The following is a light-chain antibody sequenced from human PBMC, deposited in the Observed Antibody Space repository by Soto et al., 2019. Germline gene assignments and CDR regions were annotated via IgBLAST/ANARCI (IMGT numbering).Light chain of an antibody. Sequence: SVLCQAASVSGSPGQSITISCTGTSSDVGGYNFVSWYQQHPDKAPKLMLYDVTNRPSEVSNRFSGSKSGNTASLTISGLQAEDEADYYGSSYTSISTYVFGTGTKVTVL. V-gene: IGLV2-14*01. CDR3: SSYTSISTYV. J-gene: IGLJ1*01. CDR1: SSDVGGYNF. CDR2: DVT.